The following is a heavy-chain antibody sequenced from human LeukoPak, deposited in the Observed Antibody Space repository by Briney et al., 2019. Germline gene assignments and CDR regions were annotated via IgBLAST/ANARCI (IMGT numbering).Heavy chain of an antibody. CDR1: GYTFTSYY. Sequence: GASVKVSCKASGYTFTSYYMHWVRQAPGQGLEWMGIINPSGGSTSYAQKFQGRVTMTRDTSTSTVYMELRSLRSDDTAVYYCARAGSSGPPGDYYYYYYMDVWGKGTTVTVSS. V-gene: IGHV1-46*01. D-gene: IGHD6-19*01. CDR2: INPSGGST. J-gene: IGHJ6*03. CDR3: ARAGSSGPPGDYYYYYYMDV.